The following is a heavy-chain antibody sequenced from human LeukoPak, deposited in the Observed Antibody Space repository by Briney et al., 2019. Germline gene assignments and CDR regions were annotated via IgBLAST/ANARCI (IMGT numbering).Heavy chain of an antibody. Sequence: PGGSLRLSCAASGFTFSSYSTNWVRQAPGKGLEWVSSISSSSSYIYYADSVKGRFTISRDNAKNSLYLQMNSLRAEDTAVYYCARDFTDIVVVTAMENNWFDPWGQGTLVTVSS. CDR1: GFTFSSYS. J-gene: IGHJ5*02. CDR2: ISSSSSYI. V-gene: IGHV3-21*01. D-gene: IGHD2-21*02. CDR3: ARDFTDIVVVTAMENNWFDP.